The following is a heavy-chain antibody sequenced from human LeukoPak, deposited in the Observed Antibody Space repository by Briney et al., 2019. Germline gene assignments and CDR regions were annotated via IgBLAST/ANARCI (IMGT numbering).Heavy chain of an antibody. Sequence: GRSLRLSCAASGFTFSSYAMHWVRQAPGKGLEWVAVISYDGSNKYYADSVKGRFTISRDNSKNTLYLQMNSLRAEDTAVYYCAREGYYDGPYSFDIWGQGTMVTVSS. V-gene: IGHV3-30*04. D-gene: IGHD3-22*01. J-gene: IGHJ3*02. CDR3: AREGYYDGPYSFDI. CDR1: GFTFSSYA. CDR2: ISYDGSNK.